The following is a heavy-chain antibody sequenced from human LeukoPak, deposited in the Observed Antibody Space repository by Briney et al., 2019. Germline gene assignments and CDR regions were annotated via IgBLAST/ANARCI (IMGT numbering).Heavy chain of an antibody. Sequence: GGSLRLSCAASGFTFSGSAMHWVRQASGKGLEWVGRIRSKANSYATAYAASVKGRFTISRDDSKNTAYLQMNSLKTEDTAVYYCTLPHVDTAMVPNLYAFDIWGQGTMVTVSS. CDR3: TLPHVDTAMVPNLYAFDI. J-gene: IGHJ3*02. V-gene: IGHV3-73*01. CDR2: IRSKANSYAT. CDR1: GFTFSGSA. D-gene: IGHD5-18*01.